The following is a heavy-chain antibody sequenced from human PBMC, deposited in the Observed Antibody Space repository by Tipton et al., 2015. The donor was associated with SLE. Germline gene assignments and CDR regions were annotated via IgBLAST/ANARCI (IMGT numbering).Heavy chain of an antibody. CDR3: ARDHPVAGPFDY. CDR2: IYYSGST. D-gene: IGHD6-19*01. J-gene: IGHJ4*02. V-gene: IGHV4-39*07. CDR1: GGSISSSSYY. Sequence: LRLSCTVSGGSISSSSYYRGWIRQPPGKGLEWIGSIYYSGSTYYNPSLKRRVTISVDTSKNQFSLKLSSVTAADTAVYYCARDHPVAGPFDYWGQGTLVTVSS.